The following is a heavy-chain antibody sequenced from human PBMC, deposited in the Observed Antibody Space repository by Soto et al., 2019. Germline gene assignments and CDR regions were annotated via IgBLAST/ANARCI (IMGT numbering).Heavy chain of an antibody. CDR2: TYYRSKWYN. CDR1: GDSVSSNSAA. J-gene: IGHJ3*02. V-gene: IGHV6-1*01. CDR3: AIARSSGWYEGGAFDI. D-gene: IGHD6-19*01. Sequence: SQTLSLTCAISGDSVSSNSAAWNWIRQSPSRGLEWLGRTYYRSKWYNDYAVSVKSRITINPDTSKNQFSLQLNSVTPEDTAVYYCAIARSSGWYEGGAFDIWGQGTMVTVSS.